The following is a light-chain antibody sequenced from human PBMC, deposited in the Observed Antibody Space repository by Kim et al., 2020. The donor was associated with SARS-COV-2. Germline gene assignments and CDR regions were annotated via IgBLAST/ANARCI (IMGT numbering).Light chain of an antibody. J-gene: IGKJ2*03. CDR3: QQYNNWPNS. Sequence: SLSPGERATLSCRTSQSVGKSLAWYQQRPGQAPRLLIYDASNRATGIPARFSGSGSGTEFTLTISSLQSEDFAVYYCQQYNNWPNSFGQGTKLEI. CDR1: QSVGKS. V-gene: IGKV3-15*01. CDR2: DAS.